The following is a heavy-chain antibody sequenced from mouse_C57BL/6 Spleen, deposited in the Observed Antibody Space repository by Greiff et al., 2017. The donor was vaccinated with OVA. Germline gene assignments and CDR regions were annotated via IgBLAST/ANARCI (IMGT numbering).Heavy chain of an antibody. D-gene: IGHD1-1*01. Sequence: VQLQQPGAELVKPGASVKLSCKASGYTFTSYWMHWVKQRPGQGLEWIGMIPPNSGSTNYNEKFKSKATLTVDKSSSTAYMQLSSLTSEESAVYYCARDYGSSYPSYWYFDVWGTGTTVTVSS. CDR2: IPPNSGST. J-gene: IGHJ1*03. CDR3: ARDYGSSYPSYWYFDV. CDR1: GYTFTSYW. V-gene: IGHV1-64*01.